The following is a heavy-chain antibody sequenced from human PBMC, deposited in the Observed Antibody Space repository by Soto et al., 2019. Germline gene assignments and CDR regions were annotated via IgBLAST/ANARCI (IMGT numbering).Heavy chain of an antibody. CDR1: GFTFSSYW. CDR3: ARGVTDYYYYYGMDV. J-gene: IGHJ6*02. Sequence: GGSLRLSCAASGFTFSSYWMHWVRQAPGKGLVWVSRINSDGSSTSYADSVKGRFTISRDNAKNTLYLQMNSLRAEDTAVYYCARGVTDYYYYYGMDVWGQGTTVTSP. CDR2: INSDGSST. D-gene: IGHD5-18*01. V-gene: IGHV3-74*01.